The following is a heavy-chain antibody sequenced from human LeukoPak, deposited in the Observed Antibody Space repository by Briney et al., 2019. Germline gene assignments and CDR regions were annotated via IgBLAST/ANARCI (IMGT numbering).Heavy chain of an antibody. J-gene: IGHJ4*02. Sequence: GGSLRLSCAASGFTFSIYAMNWVRQAPGKGLVWVSRINSDGSSTSYADSVKGRFTISRDNAKNSLYLQMNSLRAEDTAVYYCARGHYGSVTYYPLRYWGQGTLVTVSS. CDR3: ARGHYGSVTYYPLRY. V-gene: IGHV3-74*01. CDR2: INSDGSST. CDR1: GFTFSIYA. D-gene: IGHD3-10*01.